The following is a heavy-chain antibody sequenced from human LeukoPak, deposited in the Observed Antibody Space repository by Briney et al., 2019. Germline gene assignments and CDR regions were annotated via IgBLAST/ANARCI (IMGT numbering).Heavy chain of an antibody. D-gene: IGHD2/OR15-2a*01. Sequence: SETLSLTCTVSGDSVSSNNYWGWIRQSPGKGLEWIGSMFYSGSSYYNPSLQSRVTISVDTSKNQFSLKLHSVTAADTAVYYCARHIPNLPYFGESEWFDPWGQGTLVSVSS. V-gene: IGHV4-39*01. CDR3: ARHIPNLPYFGESEWFDP. CDR2: MFYSGSS. CDR1: GDSVSSNNY. J-gene: IGHJ5*02.